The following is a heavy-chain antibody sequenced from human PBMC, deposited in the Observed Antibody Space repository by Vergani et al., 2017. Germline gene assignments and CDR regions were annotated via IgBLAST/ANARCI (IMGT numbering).Heavy chain of an antibody. D-gene: IGHD3-22*01. CDR2: VDPEDGET. J-gene: IGHJ4*02. CDR3: ARFHYYDSSGFDY. CDR1: GGTFSSYA. Sequence: VQLVQSGAEVKKPGSSVKVSCKASGGTFSSYAISWVRQAPGKGLEWMGLVDPEDGETIYAEKFQGRVTITADTSTDTAYMELSSLRSEDTAVYYCARFHYYDSSGFDYWGQGTLVTVSS. V-gene: IGHV1-69-2*01.